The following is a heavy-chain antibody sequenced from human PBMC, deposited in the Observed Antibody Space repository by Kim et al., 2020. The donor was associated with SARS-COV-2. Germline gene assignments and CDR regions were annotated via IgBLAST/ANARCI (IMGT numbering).Heavy chain of an antibody. J-gene: IGHJ5*02. CDR3: AREWFLCTNGVCYNNWFDP. D-gene: IGHD2-8*01. CDR1: GFTFSSYA. Sequence: GGSLRLSCAASGFTFSSYAMHWVRQAPGKGLEWVAVISYDGSNKYYADSVKGRFTISRDNSKNTLYLQMNSLRAEDTAVYYCAREWFLCTNGVCYNNWFDPWGQGTLVTVSS. CDR2: ISYDGSNK. V-gene: IGHV3-30*04.